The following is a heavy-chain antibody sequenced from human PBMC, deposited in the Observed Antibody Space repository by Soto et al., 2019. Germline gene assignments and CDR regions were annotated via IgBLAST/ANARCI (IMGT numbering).Heavy chain of an antibody. CDR2: ISYDGSNK. J-gene: IGHJ5*02. V-gene: IGHV3-30-3*01. CDR3: ARGRDFWSGYWGPPDP. D-gene: IGHD3-3*01. CDR1: GVTFSSYA. Sequence: GGSLRLSCAAAGVTFSSYAMHWVRQAPGKGLEWVAVISYDGSNKYYADSVKGRFTISRDNSKNTLYLQMNSLRAEDTAVYYCARGRDFWSGYWGPPDPWGQGTLVTVSS.